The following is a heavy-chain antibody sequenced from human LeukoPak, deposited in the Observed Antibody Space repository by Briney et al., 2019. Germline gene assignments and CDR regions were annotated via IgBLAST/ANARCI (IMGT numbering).Heavy chain of an antibody. J-gene: IGHJ5*02. V-gene: IGHV4-34*01. CDR1: GGSFSGYY. Sequence: SETLSLTCAVYGGSFSGYYWSWIRQPPGKGLEWIGEINHSGSTNYNPSLKSRVTISVDTSKNQFSLKLSSVTAADTAVYYCARYSLELGRFGYGHNWFDPWGQGTLVTVSS. CDR2: INHSGST. CDR3: ARYSLELGRFGYGHNWFDP. D-gene: IGHD3-10*01.